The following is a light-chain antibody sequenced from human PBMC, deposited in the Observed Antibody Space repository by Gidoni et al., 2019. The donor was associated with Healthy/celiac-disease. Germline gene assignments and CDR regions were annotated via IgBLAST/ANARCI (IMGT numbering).Light chain of an antibody. V-gene: IGKV4-1*01. CDR1: QSVLYSSNNKNY. CDR2: WAS. CDR3: QQYYSTPPT. Sequence: DIVMTQSPDSLAVSLGERATINCKSSQSVLYSSNNKNYLAWYQQKPGQPPKLLIYWASTRESGVPDRFSGSGSGTDFTLTISSLQAEDVAVYYCQQYYSTPPTFXLXTKVEIK. J-gene: IGKJ1*01.